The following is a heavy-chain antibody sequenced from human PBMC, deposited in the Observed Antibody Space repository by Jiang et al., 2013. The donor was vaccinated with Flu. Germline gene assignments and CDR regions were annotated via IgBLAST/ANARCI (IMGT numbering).Heavy chain of an antibody. CDR3: AAGRRGGWIMDF. Sequence: PGLVKPSETLSLTCTVSGASTTEYCWGWVRQPPGRGLEWVGFISTGMKTNYNPSLTGRVTILVDTANSQLFLRLSSLTAADAAVYYCAAGRRGGWIMDFWGQGTLVTVSS. V-gene: IGHV4-4*08. D-gene: IGHD6-19*01. CDR1: GASTTEYC. J-gene: IGHJ4*02. CDR2: ISTGMKT.